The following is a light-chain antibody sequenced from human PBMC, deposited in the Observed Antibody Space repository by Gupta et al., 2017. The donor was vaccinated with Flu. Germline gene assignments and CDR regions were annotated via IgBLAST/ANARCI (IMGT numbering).Light chain of an antibody. CDR2: AAS. V-gene: IGKV1-27*01. CDR1: QDISSY. J-gene: IGKJ4*01. CDR3: QKYNSSPTA. Sequence: LSASLGDRVTITCRASQDISSYLAWYQQKSGKVPRLLIYAASSLQSGVPSLFSASGSGTTFTLTITNLQPDDFATYYCQKYNSSPTAFGGGT.